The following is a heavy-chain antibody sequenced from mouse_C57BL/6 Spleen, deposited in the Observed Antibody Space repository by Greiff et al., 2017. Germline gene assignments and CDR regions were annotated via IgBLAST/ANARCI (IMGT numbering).Heavy chain of an antibody. CDR1: GYSFTSYY. CDR2: IYPGSGNT. V-gene: IGHV1-66*01. CDR3: ARRQLSLDY. Sequence: QVQLQQSGPELVKPGASVKISCKASGYSFTSYYIHWVKQRPGQGLAWIGWIYPGSGNTKYNEKFKGKATLTADTSSSTAYMQLSSLTSEDSAVYYCARRQLSLDYWGQGTTLTVSS. D-gene: IGHD3-2*02. J-gene: IGHJ2*01.